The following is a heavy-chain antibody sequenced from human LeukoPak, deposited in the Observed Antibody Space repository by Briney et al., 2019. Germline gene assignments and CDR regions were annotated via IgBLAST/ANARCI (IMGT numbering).Heavy chain of an antibody. D-gene: IGHD4-17*01. Sequence: SETLSLTCTVSGGSISSGDYYWSWIRQPPGKGLEWIGYIYYSGGTYYNPSLKSRVTISVDTSKNQFSLKLSSVTAADTAVYYCATDQDYGDYGWGQGTLATVSS. J-gene: IGHJ4*02. CDR1: GGSISSGDYY. V-gene: IGHV4-30-4*08. CDR3: ATDQDYGDYG. CDR2: IYYSGGT.